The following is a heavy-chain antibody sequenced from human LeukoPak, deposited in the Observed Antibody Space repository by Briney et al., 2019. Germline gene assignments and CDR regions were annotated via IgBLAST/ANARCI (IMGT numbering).Heavy chain of an antibody. V-gene: IGHV3-74*01. CDR1: GFTFSSYW. CDR3: TRDITLTRGGRSDY. D-gene: IGHD3-10*01. CDR2: INSDGKTT. Sequence: GSLRLSCAASGFTFSSYWMYWVRQAPGKGLEWVSRINSDGKTTNYADSVKGRFTISRANAKNTLYLQMNSLRAEDTAVYYCTRDITLTRGGRSDYWGQGTLVTVSA. J-gene: IGHJ4*02.